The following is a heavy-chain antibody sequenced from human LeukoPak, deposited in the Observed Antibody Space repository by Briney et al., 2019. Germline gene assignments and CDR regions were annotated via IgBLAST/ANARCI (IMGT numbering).Heavy chain of an antibody. Sequence: PGRSLRLSCAASGFTFSNYDMHWVRQAPGKGLEWVAVISYDGSNKYYVDSVKGRFTISRDNSKNTLYLHMNSLRAEDTAIYYCASLVLLWFGESSLAAGHVDMDVWGKGTTVTVSS. V-gene: IGHV3-30*03. D-gene: IGHD3-10*01. CDR2: ISYDGSNK. CDR3: ASLVLLWFGESSLAAGHVDMDV. CDR1: GFTFSNYD. J-gene: IGHJ6*03.